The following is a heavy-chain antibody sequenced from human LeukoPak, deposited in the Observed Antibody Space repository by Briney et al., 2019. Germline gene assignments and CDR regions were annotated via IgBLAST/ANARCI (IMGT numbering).Heavy chain of an antibody. CDR2: IYHSGST. D-gene: IGHD2-8*01. V-gene: IGHV4-30-2*01. CDR3: ARHNGPKRFDP. J-gene: IGHJ5*02. Sequence: PSQTLSLTCTVSGGSISSGGYYWSWIRQPPGKGLGWIGYIYHSGSTYYNPSLKSRVTISVDRSKSQFSLKLSSVTAADTAVYYCARHNGPKRFDPWGQGTLVTVSS. CDR1: GGSISSGGYY.